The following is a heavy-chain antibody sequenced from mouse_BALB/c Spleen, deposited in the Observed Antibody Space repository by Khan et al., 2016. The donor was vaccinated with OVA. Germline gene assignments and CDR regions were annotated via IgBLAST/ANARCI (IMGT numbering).Heavy chain of an antibody. V-gene: IGHV3-2*02. J-gene: IGHJ2*01. CDR2: ISYSGST. D-gene: IGHD2-14*01. Sequence: EVQLQESGPGLVKPSQSLSLTCTVTDYSITSDYAWNWIRQFPGNKLEWMGYISYSGSTSYNPSLESRISIIRDTSKNQFFLQLNSVTTEDTATYYCGSIRFYYRFSFFDYWGQGTTLTVSS. CDR1: DYSITSDYA. CDR3: GSIRFYYRFSFFDY.